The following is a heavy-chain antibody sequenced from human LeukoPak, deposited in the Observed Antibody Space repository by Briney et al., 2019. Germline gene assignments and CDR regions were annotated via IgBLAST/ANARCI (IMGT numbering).Heavy chain of an antibody. CDR3: ARSRSVITTTIIVIRRPWFDP. D-gene: IGHD3-22*01. Sequence: GASVKVSCKASGYTFTGYYMHWVRQAPRQGLEWMGRINPNSGGTNYAQKFQGRVTMTRDTSISTAYMELSRLRSDDTAVYYCARSRSVITTTIIVIRRPWFDPWGQGTLVTVSS. CDR2: INPNSGGT. CDR1: GYTFTGYY. J-gene: IGHJ5*02. V-gene: IGHV1-2*06.